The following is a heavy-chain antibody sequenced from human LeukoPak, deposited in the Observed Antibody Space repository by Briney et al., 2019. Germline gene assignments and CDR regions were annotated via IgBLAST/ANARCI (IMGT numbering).Heavy chain of an antibody. CDR1: DDSFSDYY. V-gene: IGHV4-34*01. D-gene: IGHD5-12*01. J-gene: IGHJ4*02. Sequence: SETLSLTCAVYDDSFSDYYWSWIRLPPGKGLEWIGEINHSGSTNYNPSLKSRVTISVDTSKNQCSLKLNSVTAADTAVYFCARHRGYSAYFEYWGQGTLVTVSS. CDR2: INHSGST. CDR3: ARHRGYSAYFEY.